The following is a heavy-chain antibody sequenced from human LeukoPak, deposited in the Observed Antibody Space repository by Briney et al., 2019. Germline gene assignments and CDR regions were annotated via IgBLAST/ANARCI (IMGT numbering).Heavy chain of an antibody. CDR1: GYTFTSYY. D-gene: IGHD1-26*01. Sequence: ASVKVSCKASGYTFTSYYMHWVRQAPGQGLEWMGIINPSGASTSYAQKFQGRITMIRDTSTSTVYIELSSLRSEDTAVYYCARVGATYYGMDVWGQGTTVTVSS. CDR2: INPSGAST. V-gene: IGHV1-46*01. J-gene: IGHJ6*02. CDR3: ARVGATYYGMDV.